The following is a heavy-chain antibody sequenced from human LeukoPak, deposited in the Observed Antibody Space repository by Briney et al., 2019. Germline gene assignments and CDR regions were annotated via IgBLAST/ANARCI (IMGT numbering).Heavy chain of an antibody. Sequence: GGSLRLSCAASGFTFSSYGMHWVRQAPGKGLEWVAFIRYDGSNKYYADSVKGRFTISRDNSKNTLYLQMNSLRAEDTAVYYCAKDYSNYVRAFDYWGQGTLVTVSS. CDR3: AKDYSNYVRAFDY. J-gene: IGHJ4*02. V-gene: IGHV3-30*02. CDR2: IRYDGSNK. CDR1: GFTFSSYG. D-gene: IGHD4-11*01.